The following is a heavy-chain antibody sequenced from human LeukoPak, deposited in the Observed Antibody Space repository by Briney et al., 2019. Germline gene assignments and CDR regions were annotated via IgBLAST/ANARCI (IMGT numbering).Heavy chain of an antibody. Sequence: SETLSLTCAVYGGSFSGYYWSWIRQPPGKGLEWIGEINHSGSTNYNPSLKSRVTISVDTSKNQFSLKLSSVTAADTAVSYCARGLSGTKDYWGQGTLVTVSS. CDR1: GGSFSGYY. D-gene: IGHD1-14*01. V-gene: IGHV4-34*01. CDR3: ARGLSGTKDY. CDR2: INHSGST. J-gene: IGHJ4*02.